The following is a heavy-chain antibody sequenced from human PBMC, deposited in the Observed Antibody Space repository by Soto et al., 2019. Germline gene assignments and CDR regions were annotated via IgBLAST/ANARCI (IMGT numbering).Heavy chain of an antibody. CDR1: GYTFINYG. CDR3: AISGYSSGCYHWYFDL. Sequence: WASVKVSCKASGYTFINYGIHWVRQAPGQRLEWMGWINAGNGNTKYSQNFQDRVTITRDTSASTAYMELSSLRSEDTAVFYCAISGYSSGCYHWYFDLWGRGTLVTVSS. J-gene: IGHJ2*01. V-gene: IGHV1-3*01. CDR2: INAGNGNT. D-gene: IGHD6-19*01.